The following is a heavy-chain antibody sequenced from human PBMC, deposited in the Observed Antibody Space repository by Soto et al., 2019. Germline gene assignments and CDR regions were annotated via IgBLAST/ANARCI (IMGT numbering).Heavy chain of an antibody. CDR3: ASGKDASQYYYDSSGDYFDY. CDR1: GGSFSGYY. V-gene: IGHV4-34*01. CDR2: INHSGST. D-gene: IGHD3-22*01. Sequence: PSETLSLTCAVYGGSFSGYYWSWIRQPPGRGLEWIGEINHSGSTNYNPSLKSRVTISVDTSKNQFSLKLSSVTAADTAVYYCASGKDASQYYYDSSGDYFDYWGQGTLVTVSS. J-gene: IGHJ4*02.